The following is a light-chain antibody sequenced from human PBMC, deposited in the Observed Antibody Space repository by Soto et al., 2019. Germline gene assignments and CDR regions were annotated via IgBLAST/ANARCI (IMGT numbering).Light chain of an antibody. J-gene: IGLJ1*01. V-gene: IGLV2-23*02. CDR2: EVS. CDR3: CSYAGYSTYV. CDR1: SSDVGTYNL. Sequence: QSAPTQPASVSGSPGQSITISCTGTSSDVGTYNLVSWFQQHPGKAPRLLIYEVSQRPSGVSSRFSGSKSGNTASLTISGLQAEDEADYYCCSYAGYSTYVFGTGTKLTVL.